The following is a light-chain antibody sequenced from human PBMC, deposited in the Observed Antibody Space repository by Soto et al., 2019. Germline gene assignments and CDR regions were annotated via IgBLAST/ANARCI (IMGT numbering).Light chain of an antibody. V-gene: IGKV3-15*01. J-gene: IGKJ3*01. CDR2: GAS. CDR1: QSVGSS. CDR3: QQFNNWPPG. Sequence: EIVMTQSPATLSVSPGERATLSCRARQSVGSSLAWYQQNPGQAPRLLIYGASTRATGIPARFSGSGSGTEFTLTISSLQSEDFAVYYCQQFNNWPPGFGPGTKVDIK.